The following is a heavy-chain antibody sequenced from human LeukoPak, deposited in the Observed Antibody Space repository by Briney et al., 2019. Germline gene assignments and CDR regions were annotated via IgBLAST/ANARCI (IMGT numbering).Heavy chain of an antibody. CDR3: ARKERYSSSWYSPVWY. D-gene: IGHD6-13*01. V-gene: IGHV3-74*01. Sequence: GSLRLSCAASGFTFSSYWMHWVRQAPGKGLVWVSRINSDGSSTSYADSVKGRFTISRDNAKNTLYLQMNSLRAEDTAVYYCARKERYSSSWYSPVWYWGQGTLVTVSS. CDR1: GFTFSSYW. CDR2: INSDGSST. J-gene: IGHJ4*02.